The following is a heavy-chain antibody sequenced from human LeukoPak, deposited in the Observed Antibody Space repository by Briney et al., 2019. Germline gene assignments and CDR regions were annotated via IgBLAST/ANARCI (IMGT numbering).Heavy chain of an antibody. CDR1: GFTFSSYV. D-gene: IGHD3-9*01. V-gene: IGHV3-23*01. J-gene: IGHJ4*02. CDR2: ISGSGGST. CDR3: AKFPGLVRYFDCLFGDYFLH. Sequence: PGGSLRLSCAASGFTFSSYVMSWVRQAPGKGLEWVSAISGSGGSTYYADSVKGRFTISRDNSKNTLYLQMNSLKAEDTAVYYCAKFPGLVRYFDCLFGDYFLHWGQGSLVTVSS.